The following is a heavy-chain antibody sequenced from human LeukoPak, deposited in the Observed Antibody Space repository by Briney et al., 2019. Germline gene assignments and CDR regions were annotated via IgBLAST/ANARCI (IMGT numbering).Heavy chain of an antibody. D-gene: IGHD2-2*01. V-gene: IGHV4-4*09. CDR3: ARSGRYCSSTSCFNWFDP. CDR2: IYTSGST. J-gene: IGHJ5*02. Sequence: SETLSLTCAVYGGSFSGYYWSWIRQPPGKGLEWIGYIYTSGSTNYNPSLKSRVTISVDTSKNQFSLKLSSVTAADTAVYYCARSGRYCSSTSCFNWFDPWGQGTLVTVSS. CDR1: GGSFSGYY.